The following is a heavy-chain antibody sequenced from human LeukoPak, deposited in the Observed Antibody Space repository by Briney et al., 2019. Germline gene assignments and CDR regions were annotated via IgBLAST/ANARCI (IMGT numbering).Heavy chain of an antibody. V-gene: IGHV3-23*01. J-gene: IGHJ4*02. Sequence: GGSLRLSCAASGFTFSSYAMSWVRQAPGKGLEWVSAISGSGGSTYYADSVKGRFTISRDNSKNTLYLQMNSLRAEDTAVYYCAVRALYGSGSYSYDYWGQGTLVTVSS. D-gene: IGHD3-10*01. CDR1: GFTFSSYA. CDR2: ISGSGGST. CDR3: AVRALYGSGSYSYDY.